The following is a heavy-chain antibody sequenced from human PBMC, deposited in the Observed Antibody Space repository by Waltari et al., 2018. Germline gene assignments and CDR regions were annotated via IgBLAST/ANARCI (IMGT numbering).Heavy chain of an antibody. D-gene: IGHD3-22*01. Sequence: EVQLVESGGGLVQPGGSLRLSGAASGFTFSSHWMYWVRQTPGKGLVWVSGIKSDGSSTSYADSVKGRVTISRDNAKNTLYLQMNSLRAEDTAVYYCVRDSSGTYWGQGTQVTVSS. CDR1: GFTFSSHW. V-gene: IGHV3-74*01. J-gene: IGHJ4*02. CDR2: IKSDGSST. CDR3: VRDSSGTY.